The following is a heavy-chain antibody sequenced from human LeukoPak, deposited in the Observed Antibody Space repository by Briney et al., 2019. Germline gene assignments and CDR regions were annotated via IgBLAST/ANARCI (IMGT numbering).Heavy chain of an antibody. D-gene: IGHD6-25*01. CDR1: GGSISSYY. J-gene: IGHJ4*02. CDR3: ARGREIAAGDY. V-gene: IGHV4-59*01. CDR2: IYYSGST. Sequence: SETLSLTCTVSGGSISSYYWSWIRQPPGKGLEWIGYIYYSGSTNYNPSLKSRVTISVDTSKNQFSLKLSSVTAADTAVYYCARGREIAAGDYWGQGTLVTVS.